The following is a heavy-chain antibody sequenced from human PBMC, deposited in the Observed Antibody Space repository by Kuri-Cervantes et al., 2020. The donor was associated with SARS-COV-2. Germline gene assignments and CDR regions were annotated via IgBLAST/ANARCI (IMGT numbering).Heavy chain of an antibody. V-gene: IGHV4-31*03. CDR1: GDSLSRGGHY. Sequence: SETLSLTCSVSGDSLSRGGHYWTWIRQHPGKGLEWIGYIYYSGRTYYNPSLQSRLTISLDTSQNQFSLKLSPVTAADTAVYYCARSFGTAAGQLDYWSQGTLVTVSS. D-gene: IGHD6-13*01. J-gene: IGHJ4*02. CDR3: ARSFGTAAGQLDY. CDR2: IYYSGRT.